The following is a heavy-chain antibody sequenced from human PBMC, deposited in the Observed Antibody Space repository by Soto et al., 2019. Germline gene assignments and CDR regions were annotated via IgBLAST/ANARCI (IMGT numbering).Heavy chain of an antibody. CDR2: IYYSGST. CDR3: AISITGKTSSFSFDY. V-gene: IGHV4-59*01. Sequence: SETLSLTCTVSGGSISSDYWSWIRQPPGKGLEWIGYIYYSGSTNYNPSVKSRVTISVDTSKNQFSLKLSDVSAADTAVYYCAISITGKTSSFSFDYWRQGTLVTVSS. D-gene: IGHD1-20*01. CDR1: GGSISSDY. J-gene: IGHJ4*02.